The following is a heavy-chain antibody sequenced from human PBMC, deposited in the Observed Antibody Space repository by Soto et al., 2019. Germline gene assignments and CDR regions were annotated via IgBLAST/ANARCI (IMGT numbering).Heavy chain of an antibody. CDR3: ATVHNTSRSFDY. Sequence: PGGSLRLSCAASGFTFRLYSLNWVRQAPGKGLEWVSTTGATGRTTYYADSVKGRFTVSRDNSKNTLDLQMSSLRAEDTAVYYCATVHNTSRSFDYWGQGTLVTVSS. V-gene: IGHV3-23*01. CDR1: GFTFRLYS. J-gene: IGHJ4*02. D-gene: IGHD1-20*01. CDR2: TGATGRTT.